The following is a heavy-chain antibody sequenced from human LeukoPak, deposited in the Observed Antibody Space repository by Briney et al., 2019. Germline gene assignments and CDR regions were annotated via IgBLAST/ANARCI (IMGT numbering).Heavy chain of an antibody. D-gene: IGHD2-2*01. V-gene: IGHV1-3*01. J-gene: IGHJ6*02. CDR2: INAGDGST. CDR3: ARSILVVPVASHLNYGVDV. Sequence: APVKVSCKASGYTFAKYAIHWVRQAPGQGLEWMGWINAGDGSTRYSQKFHGGVTITRDTSASTAYMELSSLRSEDTAVYYCARSILVVPVASHLNYGVDVWGQGTTVTVSS. CDR1: GYTFAKYA.